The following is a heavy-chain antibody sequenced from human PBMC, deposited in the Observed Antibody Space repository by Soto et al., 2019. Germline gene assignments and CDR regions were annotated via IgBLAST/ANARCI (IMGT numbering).Heavy chain of an antibody. D-gene: IGHD1-26*01. V-gene: IGHV1-18*01. CDR1: EYTLTSHG. CDR3: AGEGGDSGVPWEYHYGNDV. J-gene: IGHJ6*01. CDR2: ISAYNGNT. Sequence: TVDVSCKASEYTLTSHGICWVRQAPGQGLEWMGWISAYNGNTNYAQKLQGRVTMTTDTSTSTAYMELRSLRSDDTAVYYCAGEGGDSGVPWEYHYGNDVW.